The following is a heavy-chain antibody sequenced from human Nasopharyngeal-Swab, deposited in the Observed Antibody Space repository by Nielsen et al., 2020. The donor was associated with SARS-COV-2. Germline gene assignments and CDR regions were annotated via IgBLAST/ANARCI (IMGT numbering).Heavy chain of an antibody. V-gene: IGHV3-30-3*01. J-gene: IGHJ4*02. CDR3: ARDRGGSFPSYYFDY. CDR2: ISYDGITE. Sequence: GESLKISCAASGFTFSGYAMHWVRQAPGKGLEWGAVISYDGITEYYADSVKGRFTISRDNSKNTLYLQMNSLRAEDTAVYFCARDRGGSFPSYYFDYWGQGTLVTVSS. CDR1: GFTFSGYA. D-gene: IGHD1-26*01.